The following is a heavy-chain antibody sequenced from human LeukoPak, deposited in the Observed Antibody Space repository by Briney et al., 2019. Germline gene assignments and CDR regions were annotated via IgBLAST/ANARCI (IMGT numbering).Heavy chain of an antibody. CDR1: GFTFSSYA. D-gene: IGHD3-10*01. Sequence: GRSLRLSCAASGFTFSSYAMHWVRQAPGKGLEWVAVISYDGSNKYYADSVKGRFTISRDNSKNTLYLQMNSLRAEDTAVYYCARDDSGSYYNDAFDIWGQGTMVTVSS. CDR2: ISYDGSNK. V-gene: IGHV3-30-3*01. CDR3: ARDDSGSYYNDAFDI. J-gene: IGHJ3*02.